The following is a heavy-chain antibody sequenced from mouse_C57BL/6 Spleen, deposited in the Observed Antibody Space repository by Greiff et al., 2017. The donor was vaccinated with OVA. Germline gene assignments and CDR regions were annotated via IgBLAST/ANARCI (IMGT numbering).Heavy chain of an antibody. V-gene: IGHV1-69*01. CDR1: GYTFTSYW. CDR2: IDPSDSYT. Sequence: VQLQQPGAELVMPGASVKLSCKASGYTFTSYWMHWVKQRPGQGLEWIGEIDPSDSYTNYNQKFKGKSTLTVDKSSSTAYMQLSSLTSEDSAVYYCARSEVRNFDVWGTGTTVTVSS. CDR3: ARSEVRNFDV. J-gene: IGHJ1*03.